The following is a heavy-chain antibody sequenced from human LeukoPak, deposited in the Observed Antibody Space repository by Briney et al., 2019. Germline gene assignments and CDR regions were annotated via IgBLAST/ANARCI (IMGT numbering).Heavy chain of an antibody. J-gene: IGHJ4*02. D-gene: IGHD1-20*01. CDR2: ISSSSSII. CDR1: GFTFSTYS. V-gene: IGHV3-48*01. Sequence: PGGSLRLTCAASGFTFSTYSMNWVRQAPGKGLEWVSYISSSSSIIYYADSVKGRFTISRDNTKNSLYLQMNSLRAEDTAVYYCARGPINWTPFHHWGQGTLVTVSS. CDR3: ARGPINWTPFHH.